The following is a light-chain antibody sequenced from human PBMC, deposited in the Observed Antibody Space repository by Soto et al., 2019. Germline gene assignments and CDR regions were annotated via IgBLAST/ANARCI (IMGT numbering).Light chain of an antibody. J-gene: IGLJ3*02. V-gene: IGLV1-40*01. CDR2: ANT. CDR1: TSNIGGTFD. CDR3: QSYDTSLRTVV. Sequence: QSVLTQPPSVSGAPGQRVTISCTGVTSNIGGTFDVNWYQQLPGTAPKSLFYANTIRPSGVPDRFSGSKSGTSASLAIPGLQGEDEADYYCQSYDTSLRTVVFGGGTKLTVL.